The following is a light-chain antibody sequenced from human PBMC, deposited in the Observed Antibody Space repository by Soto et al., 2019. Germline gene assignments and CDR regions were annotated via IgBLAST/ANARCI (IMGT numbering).Light chain of an antibody. V-gene: IGKV1-9*01. CDR2: AAS. Sequence: QLSQYNYLLSASLGDRFTITCLASQGISSYLAWYQQKPGKAPKLLIYAASTLQSGVPTRFSGSGSGTDFTLTISRLQPEDFAIYYCQQTDTTTEITFGQGTRLEIK. J-gene: IGKJ5*01. CDR3: QQTDTTTEIT. CDR1: QGISSY.